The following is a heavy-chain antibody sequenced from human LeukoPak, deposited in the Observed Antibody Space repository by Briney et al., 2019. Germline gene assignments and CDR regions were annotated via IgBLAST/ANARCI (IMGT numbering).Heavy chain of an antibody. D-gene: IGHD3-10*01. Sequence: GGSLRLSCAASGFTFSSYSMNWVRQAPGKGLEWVSSISSSSYIYYADSVKGRFTISRDNAKNSLYLQMNSLRAEDTAVYYCASFQYYYGSGEALDYWGQGTLVTVSS. V-gene: IGHV3-21*01. CDR3: ASFQYYYGSGEALDY. J-gene: IGHJ4*02. CDR1: GFTFSSYS. CDR2: ISSSSYI.